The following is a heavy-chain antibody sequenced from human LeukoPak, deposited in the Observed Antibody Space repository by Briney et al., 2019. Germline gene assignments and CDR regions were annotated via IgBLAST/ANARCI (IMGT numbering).Heavy chain of an antibody. Sequence: GGSLRLSCAASGFTFSSYGMHWVRQAPGKGLEWVAVIWYDGSNKYYGDSVKGRFTISRDNSKDTLYLQMNSLRAEDTAVYFCARDRGSGWYVFDYWGQGTLVTVSS. CDR1: GFTFSSYG. D-gene: IGHD6-19*01. V-gene: IGHV3-33*01. CDR2: IWYDGSNK. CDR3: ARDRGSGWYVFDY. J-gene: IGHJ4*02.